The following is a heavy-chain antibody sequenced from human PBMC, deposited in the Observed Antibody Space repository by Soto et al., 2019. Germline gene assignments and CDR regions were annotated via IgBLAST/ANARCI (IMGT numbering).Heavy chain of an antibody. D-gene: IGHD1-26*01. J-gene: IGHJ4*02. CDR3: ARCIVGAFYYFDY. CDR1: GYTFTSYY. Sequence: QVQLVQCGAEVRKPGASVNVSCKSSGYTFTSYYMHWVRQAPGQGLEWMGIINPSGGSTSYAQKFQDRVSMTRDTSTSTVYMELSSLRSEDTAVYYCARCIVGAFYYFDYWGQGTLVTVSS. V-gene: IGHV1-46*03. CDR2: INPSGGST.